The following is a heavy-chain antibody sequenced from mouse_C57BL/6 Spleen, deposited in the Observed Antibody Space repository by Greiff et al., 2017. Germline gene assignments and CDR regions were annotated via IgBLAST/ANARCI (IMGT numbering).Heavy chain of an antibody. V-gene: IGHV1-82*01. CDR1: GYAFSSSW. J-gene: IGHJ1*03. Sequence: VQLQQSGPELVKPGASVKISCKASGYAFSSSWMNWVKQRPGKGLEWIGRIYPGDGDTTYNGKFKGKATLTAAKSSSTAYMQLSSLTSEDSAVYFCARGYFDVWGTGITVTVSS. CDR2: IYPGDGDT. CDR3: ARGYFDV.